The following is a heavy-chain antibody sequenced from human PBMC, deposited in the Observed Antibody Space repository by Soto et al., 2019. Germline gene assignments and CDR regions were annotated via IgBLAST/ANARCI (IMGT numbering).Heavy chain of an antibody. V-gene: IGHV3-23*01. J-gene: IGHJ4*02. CDR1: GFTVSSNY. CDR3: AKNPGYYYDSTGYHFDY. CDR2: ISYGGGTT. Sequence: GGSLRLSCVTSGFTVSSNYMSWVRQAPGKGLEWVSAISYGGGTTYYADSVKGRFTISRDNSKNTLYLQMNSLRAEDTAVYYCAKNPGYYYDSTGYHFDYWGQGTLVTVSS. D-gene: IGHD3-22*01.